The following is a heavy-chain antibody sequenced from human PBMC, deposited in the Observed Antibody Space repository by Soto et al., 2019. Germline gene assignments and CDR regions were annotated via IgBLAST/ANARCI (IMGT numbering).Heavy chain of an antibody. J-gene: IGHJ5*02. CDR2: ISSTSSTI. D-gene: IGHD6-13*01. Sequence: EVQLGESGGGLVQPGGSLRLSCAASGFTFSSYSMNWVRQAPGKGLEWVSYISSTSSTIYFADSVKGRFTISRDNAKNSLYLQMNSLRDEDTAVYYCARESSSYNWFDPWGKGTLVTVSS. V-gene: IGHV3-48*02. CDR1: GFTFSSYS. CDR3: ARESSSYNWFDP.